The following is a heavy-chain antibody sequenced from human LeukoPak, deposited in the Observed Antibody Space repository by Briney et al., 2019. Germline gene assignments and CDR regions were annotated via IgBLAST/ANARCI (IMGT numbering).Heavy chain of an antibody. V-gene: IGHV3-73*01. CDR3: AKDPPSSSTTFDP. CDR2: IRSKANSYAT. D-gene: IGHD5/OR15-5a*01. J-gene: IGHJ5*02. CDR1: GFTFSGSA. Sequence: GGSLKLSCAASGFTFSGSAMHWVRQASGKGLEWVGRIRSKANSYATAYAASVKGRFTISRDNSKNTLYLQMNSLRAEDTAVYYCAKDPPSSSTTFDPWGQGTLVTVSS.